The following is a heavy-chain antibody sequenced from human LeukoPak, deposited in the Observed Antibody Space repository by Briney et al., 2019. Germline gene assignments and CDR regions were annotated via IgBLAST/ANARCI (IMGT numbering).Heavy chain of an antibody. CDR3: ARRSGKASQNAFDI. V-gene: IGHV1-2*02. J-gene: IGHJ3*02. CDR2: INPNSGGT. CDR1: GYTFTDYY. D-gene: IGHD2-15*01. Sequence: ASVKVSCKASGYTFTDYYIHWVRQAPGQGLEWMGWINPNSGGTNYAQKFQGRVTMTRDTSISTAYMELSRLRSDDTAVYYCARRSGKASQNAFDIWGQGTMVTVSS.